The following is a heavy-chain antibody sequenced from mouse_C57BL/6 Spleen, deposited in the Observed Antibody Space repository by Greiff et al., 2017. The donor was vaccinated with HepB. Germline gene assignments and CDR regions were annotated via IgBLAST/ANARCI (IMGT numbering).Heavy chain of an antibody. J-gene: IGHJ1*03. Sequence: EVQLQQSGPELVKPGASVKISCKASGYTFTDYYMNWVKQSHGKSLEWIGDINPNNGGTSYNQKFKGKATLTVDKSSSTAYMELRSLTSEDSAVYYCARGGGNHVHWYFDVWGTGTTVTVSS. CDR3: ARGGGNHVHWYFDV. V-gene: IGHV1-26*01. D-gene: IGHD1-1*02. CDR1: GYTFTDYY. CDR2: INPNNGGT.